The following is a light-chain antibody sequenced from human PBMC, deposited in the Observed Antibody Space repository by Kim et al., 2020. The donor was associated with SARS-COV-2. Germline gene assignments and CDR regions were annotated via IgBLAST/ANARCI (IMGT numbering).Light chain of an antibody. J-gene: IGLJ3*02. V-gene: IGLV6-57*04. Sequence: NFMLTQPHSVSESPGKTVTISCTRSSGSIASNYVQWYQQRTGSAPTTVIYEDNQRPSGVPDRFSGSIDSSSNSASLTISGLKTEDEADYYCQSYDSSNQVFGGGTQLTVL. CDR1: SGSIASNY. CDR2: EDN. CDR3: QSYDSSNQV.